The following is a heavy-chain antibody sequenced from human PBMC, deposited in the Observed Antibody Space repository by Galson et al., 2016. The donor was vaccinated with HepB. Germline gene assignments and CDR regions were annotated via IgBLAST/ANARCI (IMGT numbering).Heavy chain of an antibody. CDR1: SGSINYYY. CDR3: AHRGRTRYFDT. J-gene: IGHJ4*02. D-gene: IGHD3/OR15-3a*01. Sequence: ETLSLTCTVSSGSINYYYWSWIRQPPGKGPEWIGYINYSGNTNYNPSLKSRVTISVDTSKNQFSLKVTSVTAADTATYYCAHRGRTRYFDTWGQGTLVTVSS. V-gene: IGHV4-59*01. CDR2: INYSGNT.